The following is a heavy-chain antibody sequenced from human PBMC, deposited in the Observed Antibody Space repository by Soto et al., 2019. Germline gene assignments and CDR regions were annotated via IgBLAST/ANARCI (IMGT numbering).Heavy chain of an antibody. D-gene: IGHD1-1*01. V-gene: IGHV4-31*03. CDR2: ISYSGST. J-gene: IGHJ4*02. Sequence: QVQLQESGPGLVKPSQTLSLTCTVSGGSISSGGYYWSWIRQHPGKGLEWIGYISYSGSTYYNPSLKGRVTISVDTAKNQFSLKLSSVTAADTAVYYCARWPQLEPRFDYWGQGTLVTVSS. CDR1: GGSISSGGYY. CDR3: ARWPQLEPRFDY.